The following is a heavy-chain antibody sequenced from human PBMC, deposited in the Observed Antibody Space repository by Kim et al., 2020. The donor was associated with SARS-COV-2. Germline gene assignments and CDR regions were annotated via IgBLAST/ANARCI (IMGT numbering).Heavy chain of an antibody. Sequence: GESLKISCKGSGYSFTSYWISWVRQMPGKGLEWMGRIDPSDSYTNYSPSFQGHVTISADKSISTAYLQWSSLKASDTAMYYCARIDSGYDWYYYYYGMDVWGQGATVTVSS. J-gene: IGHJ6*02. CDR1: GYSFTSYW. CDR3: ARIDSGYDWYYYYYGMDV. CDR2: IDPSDSYT. D-gene: IGHD5-12*01. V-gene: IGHV5-10-1*01.